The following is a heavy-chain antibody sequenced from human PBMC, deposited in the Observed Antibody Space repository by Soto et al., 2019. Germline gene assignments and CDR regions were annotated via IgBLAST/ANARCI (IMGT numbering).Heavy chain of an antibody. CDR2: ILKDGKSK. J-gene: IGHJ5*02. V-gene: IGHV3-30*18. D-gene: IGHD2-15*01. CDR3: AKTGCNGGSCFSWFDP. CDR1: GFILGDFG. Sequence: QVQLVESGGGVVQPGGPLRLSCEASGFILGDFGLHWVRQAPGRGLGWGAVILKDGKSKYYADSVRGRFTISSDTSKDTIFLQLTSLRLDDSAVYYCAKTGCNGGSCFSWFDPWGQGTPVIVSS.